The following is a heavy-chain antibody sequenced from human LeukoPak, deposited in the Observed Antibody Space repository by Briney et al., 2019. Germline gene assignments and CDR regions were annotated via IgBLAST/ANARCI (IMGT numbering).Heavy chain of an antibody. CDR3: ARDSRYSSGQESDY. V-gene: IGHV3-7*01. CDR2: IKQDGSEK. CDR1: GFTFSSYW. J-gene: IGHJ4*02. D-gene: IGHD6-19*01. Sequence: PGGSLRLSCAASGFTFSSYWMSWVRQAPGKGLEWVANIKQDGSEKYYVDSVKGRFTISRDNAKNSLYLQMNSLRAEDTAVYYCARDSRYSSGQESDYWGQGTLVTVSS.